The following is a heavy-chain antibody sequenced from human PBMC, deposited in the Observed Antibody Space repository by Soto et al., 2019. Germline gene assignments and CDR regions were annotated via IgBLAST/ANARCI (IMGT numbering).Heavy chain of an antibody. J-gene: IGHJ4*02. CDR1: GFTFSSYA. CDR3: AKVRRAVRGVIIPFDY. D-gene: IGHD3-10*01. V-gene: IGHV3-23*01. Sequence: PGGSLRLSCAASGFTFSSYAMSWVRQAPGKGLEWVSAISGSGGSTYYADSVKGRFTISRDNSKNTLYLQMNSLRAEDTAVYYCAKVRRAVRGVIIPFDYWGQGTLVTVSS. CDR2: ISGSGGST.